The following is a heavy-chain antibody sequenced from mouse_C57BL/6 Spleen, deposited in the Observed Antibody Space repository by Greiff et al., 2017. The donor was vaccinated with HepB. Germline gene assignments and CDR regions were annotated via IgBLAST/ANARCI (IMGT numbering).Heavy chain of an antibody. CDR1: GYTFTSYW. J-gene: IGHJ4*01. CDR3: ARDGAIYYGSSVYAMDY. V-gene: IGHV1-53*01. CDR2: INPSNGGT. Sequence: QVQLQHPGTELVKPGASVKLSCKASGYTFTSYWMHWVKQRPGQGLEWIGNINPSNGGTNYNEKFKSKATLTVDKSSSTAYMQLSSLTSEDSAVYYCARDGAIYYGSSVYAMDYWGQGTSVTVSS. D-gene: IGHD1-1*01.